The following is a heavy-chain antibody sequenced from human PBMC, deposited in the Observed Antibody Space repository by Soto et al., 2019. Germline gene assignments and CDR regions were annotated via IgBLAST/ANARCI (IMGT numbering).Heavy chain of an antibody. CDR3: ANPIPKTGTTFGF. CDR2: ISGSGDDT. D-gene: IGHD1-1*01. Sequence: QLLESGGGFVQPGGALRHSCEAAGFTFSNFAMAWVRQAPGEGLEWVSAISGSGDDTFYADSMKGRFTISRDNSKDTLYLQINSLRAEDTAVYYCANPIPKTGTTFGFWGQGTLVTVSS. CDR1: GFTFSNFA. V-gene: IGHV3-23*01. J-gene: IGHJ4*02.